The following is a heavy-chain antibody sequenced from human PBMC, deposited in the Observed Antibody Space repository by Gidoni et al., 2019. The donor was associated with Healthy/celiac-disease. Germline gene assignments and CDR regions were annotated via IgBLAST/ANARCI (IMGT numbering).Heavy chain of an antibody. CDR1: GFPFSSYA. J-gene: IGHJ5*02. D-gene: IGHD3-3*01. CDR3: ARRFWPLQSRNWFDP. Sequence: EVQLLESGGGLVQSGGSLSLSCAASGFPFSSYAMSWVRQAPGKGLGWVSAISGSGGSTYYADSVEGRFTISRDNSKNTLYLQMNSLRAEDTAVYYCARRFWPLQSRNWFDPWGQGSLVTVSS. CDR2: ISGSGGST. V-gene: IGHV3-23*01.